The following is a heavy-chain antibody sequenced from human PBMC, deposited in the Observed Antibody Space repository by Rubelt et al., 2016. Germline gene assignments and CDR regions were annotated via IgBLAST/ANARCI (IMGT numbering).Heavy chain of an antibody. CDR2: ISAYNGNT. J-gene: IGHJ4*02. V-gene: IGHV1-18*01. Sequence: QVQLVQSGAEVQKPGASVKVSCTASGYTFTSYGISWVRQAPGQGLEWLGWISAYNGNTNSAQKLQGRVTMTTDTSTGTAYKGRRSLRSDDTAVYYCAITSAYGDYVWWGDWGQGTLVTVSS. D-gene: IGHD4-17*01. CDR3: AITSAYGDYVWWGD. CDR1: GYTFTSYG.